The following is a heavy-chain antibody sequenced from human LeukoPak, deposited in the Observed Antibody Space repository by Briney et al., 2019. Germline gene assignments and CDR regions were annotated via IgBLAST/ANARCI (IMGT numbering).Heavy chain of an antibody. D-gene: IGHD1-26*01. CDR2: INSDGSTT. CDR3: ARGGSYYQDY. J-gene: IGHJ4*02. Sequence: SGGSLRLSCAASGFTFSGYFMHWVRQAPGKGLVWVSRINSDGSTTSYADSVKGRFTISRDNAKNTLYLQMNSLRAEDTAVYYCARGGSYYQDYWGQGTLVTVSS. V-gene: IGHV3-74*01. CDR1: GFTFSGYF.